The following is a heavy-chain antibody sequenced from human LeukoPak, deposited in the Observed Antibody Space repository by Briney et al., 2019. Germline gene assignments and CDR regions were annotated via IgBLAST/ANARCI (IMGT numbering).Heavy chain of an antibody. Sequence: GGSLRLSCAASGFTFSSFWMSWVRQAPGKGLEWVANIKQDGSDKYYVDSVKGRFTISRDNAKNSLYLQMNSLKAEDTAVYYCAREPYYYDSSGHDYWGQGTLVTVSS. D-gene: IGHD3-22*01. CDR2: IKQDGSDK. CDR3: AREPYYYDSSGHDY. CDR1: GFTFSSFW. J-gene: IGHJ4*02. V-gene: IGHV3-7*01.